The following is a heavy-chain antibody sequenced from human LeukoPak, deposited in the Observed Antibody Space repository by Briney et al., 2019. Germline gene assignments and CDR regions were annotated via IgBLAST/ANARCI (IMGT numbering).Heavy chain of an antibody. CDR2: IKSDGSST. CDR1: GFTFSSYW. J-gene: IGHJ5*02. CDR3: ARNIAARWFDP. V-gene: IGHV3-74*01. Sequence: GGSLRLSCAASGFTFSSYWMHWVRLAPGKGLVWVSRIKSDGSSTSYADFVKGRFTISRDNAKNTLYLQMNSLRAEDTAVYYCARNIAARWFDPWGQGTLVTVSS. D-gene: IGHD6-6*01.